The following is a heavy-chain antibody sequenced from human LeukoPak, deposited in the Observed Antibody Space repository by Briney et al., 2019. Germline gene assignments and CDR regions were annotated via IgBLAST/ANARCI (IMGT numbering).Heavy chain of an antibody. CDR3: ARETEMATINGWFDP. Sequence: ASVKVSCKASGYTFTSYYMHWVRQAPGQGLEWMGIINPSGGSTSYAQKFQGRVTMTRDMSTSTVYMELSSLRSEDTAVYYCARETEMATINGWFDPWGQGTLVTVSS. D-gene: IGHD5-24*01. J-gene: IGHJ5*02. CDR2: INPSGGST. CDR1: GYTFTSYY. V-gene: IGHV1-46*01.